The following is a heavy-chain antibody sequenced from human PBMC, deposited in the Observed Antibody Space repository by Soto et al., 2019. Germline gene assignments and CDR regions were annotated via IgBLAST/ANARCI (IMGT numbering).Heavy chain of an antibody. D-gene: IGHD3-16*01. Sequence: QVQLVQSGAEVKKPGASVKVSCKASGYTFTSYYMHWVRQAPGQGLEWMGIINPSCGSTSYAQKVQGRVTMTRDTSTSTGDKELSSMRSENKAVYYCAREKGGRTVDYGGKGTLITFSS. CDR1: GYTFTSYY. V-gene: IGHV1-46*01. J-gene: IGHJ4*02. CDR2: INPSCGST. CDR3: AREKGGRTVDY.